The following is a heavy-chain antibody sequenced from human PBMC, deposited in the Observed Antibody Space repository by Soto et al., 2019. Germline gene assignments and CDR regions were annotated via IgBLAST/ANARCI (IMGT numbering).Heavy chain of an antibody. CDR2: IYYSGST. Sequence: LSLTCTVSGGSISSYYWSWIRQPPGKGLEWIGYIYYSGSTNYNPSLKSRVTISVDTSKNQFSLKLSSVTAADTAVYYCASIAAAGSTYYYYGMDVWGQGTTVTVSS. J-gene: IGHJ6*02. V-gene: IGHV4-59*08. CDR3: ASIAAAGSTYYYYGMDV. D-gene: IGHD6-13*01. CDR1: GGSISSYY.